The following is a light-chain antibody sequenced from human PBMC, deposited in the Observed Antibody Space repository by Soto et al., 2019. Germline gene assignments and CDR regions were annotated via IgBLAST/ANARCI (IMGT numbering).Light chain of an antibody. J-gene: IGKJ4*01. V-gene: IGKV1-27*01. CDR1: QGIGNY. CDR3: QKYDSPPLT. CDR2: AAS. Sequence: DIQMTQSPSSLSASLGERVTITCRASQGIGNYLAWYQQKPGKVPKLLIYAASTLQSGVPSRFSGSGSGTDFTLTISSLQPEDGATYYCQKYDSPPLTFGGGTKVEIK.